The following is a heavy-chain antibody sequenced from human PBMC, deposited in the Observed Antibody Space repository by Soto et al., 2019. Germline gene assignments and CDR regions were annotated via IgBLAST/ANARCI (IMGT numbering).Heavy chain of an antibody. CDR3: AALRGHEDCSSTSCPVDAFDI. J-gene: IGHJ3*02. CDR1: GFTFTSSA. D-gene: IGHD2-2*01. CDR2: IVVGSGNT. V-gene: IGHV1-58*01. Sequence: SVKVSCKASGFTFTSSAVQWVRQARGQRLEWIGWIVVGSGNTNYAQKFQERVTITRDMSTSTAYMELSSPRSEDTAVYYCAALRGHEDCSSTSCPVDAFDIWGQGTMVTVSS.